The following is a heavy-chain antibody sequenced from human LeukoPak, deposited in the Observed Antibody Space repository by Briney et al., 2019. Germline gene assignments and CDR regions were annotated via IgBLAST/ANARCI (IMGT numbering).Heavy chain of an antibody. D-gene: IGHD3-22*01. CDR2: ISPTSGGT. CDR1: GYTFTGYY. CDR3: ARDFARASLLYYYDSSGYYYGCDY. Sequence: ASVKVSCKASGYTFTGYYMHWVRQAPGQGLEWMGWISPTSGGTNYAQKFQGRVTMTRDTSISTAYMELRSLRSDDTAMYYCARDFARASLLYYYDSSGYYYGCDYWGQGTLVTVSS. J-gene: IGHJ4*02. V-gene: IGHV1-2*02.